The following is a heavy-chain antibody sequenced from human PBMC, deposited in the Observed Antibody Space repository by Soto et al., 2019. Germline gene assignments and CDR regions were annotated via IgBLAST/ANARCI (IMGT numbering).Heavy chain of an antibody. V-gene: IGHV3-30-3*01. Sequence: GGSLRLSCAASGFTFSSYAMHWVRQAPGKGLEWVAVISYDGSNKYYADSVKGRFTISRDNSKNTLYLQMNSLRAEDTAVYYCARDPVAAATPFWGPGPLVTVSS. J-gene: IGHJ4*02. CDR2: ISYDGSNK. CDR3: ARDPVAAATPF. D-gene: IGHD2-15*01. CDR1: GFTFSSYA.